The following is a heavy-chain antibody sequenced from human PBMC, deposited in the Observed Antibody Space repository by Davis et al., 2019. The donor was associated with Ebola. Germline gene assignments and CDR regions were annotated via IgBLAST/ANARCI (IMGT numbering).Heavy chain of an antibody. D-gene: IGHD3-3*02. V-gene: IGHV3-53*01. CDR2: IYSSGRT. CDR3: ARDKGLLSFFFDY. CDR1: GFTISSKY. Sequence: GESLKISCAASGFTISSKYMSWVRQAPGKGLEWVAMIYSSGRTYYADSVKGRFTISGDESKNTLDVQMNSLRADDTAVYYCARDKGLLSFFFDYWGQGALVTVAS. J-gene: IGHJ4*02.